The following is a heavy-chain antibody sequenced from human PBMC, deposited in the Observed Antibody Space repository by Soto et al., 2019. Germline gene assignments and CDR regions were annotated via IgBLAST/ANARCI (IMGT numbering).Heavy chain of an antibody. CDR3: ARAFRDYCSSTSCYRPGWFDP. J-gene: IGHJ5*02. D-gene: IGHD2-2*01. Sequence: ASVKVSCKASGGTFSSYAISWVRQAPGQGLEWMGGIIPIFGTANYAQKFQGRVTITADESTSTAYMELSSLRSEDTAVYYCARAFRDYCSSTSCYRPGWFDPWGQGTLVTVSS. CDR1: GGTFSSYA. V-gene: IGHV1-69*13. CDR2: IIPIFGTA.